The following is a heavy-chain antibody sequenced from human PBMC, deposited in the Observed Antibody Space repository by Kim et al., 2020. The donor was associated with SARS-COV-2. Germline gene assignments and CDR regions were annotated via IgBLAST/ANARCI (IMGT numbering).Heavy chain of an antibody. Sequence: SETLSLTCTVSGGSISSSSYYWGWIRQPPGKGLEWIGSIYYSGSTYYNPSLKSRVTISVDTSKNQFSLKLSSVTAADTAVYYCARHPDPEYQLYRPWANALYYYYGMDVWGQGTTVTVSS. V-gene: IGHV4-39*01. D-gene: IGHD2-2*01. CDR1: GGSISSSSYY. CDR3: ARHPDPEYQLYRPWANALYYYYGMDV. J-gene: IGHJ6*02. CDR2: IYYSGST.